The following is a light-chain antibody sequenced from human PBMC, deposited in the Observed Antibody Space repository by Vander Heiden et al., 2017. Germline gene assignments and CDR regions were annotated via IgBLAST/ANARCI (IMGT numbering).Light chain of an antibody. J-gene: IGKJ2*01. Sequence: IVLTPSPCTLSLSPWESATLPCRASHIGSRNFLAWYQQKPGQAPRLLIDDASSRATGVPDRFSGGGSGTDFTLTISRLEPEDSAVYYCQQYGSSPPDTFGQGTKLEIK. CDR1: HIGSRNF. V-gene: IGKV3-20*01. CDR3: QQYGSSPPDT. CDR2: DAS.